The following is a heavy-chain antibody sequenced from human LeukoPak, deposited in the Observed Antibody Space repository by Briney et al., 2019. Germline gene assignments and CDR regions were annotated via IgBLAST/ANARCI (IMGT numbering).Heavy chain of an antibody. CDR2: INPNSGGT. CDR1: GYSFTCYY. J-gene: IGHJ5*02. D-gene: IGHD2-21*01. CDR3: AREGGLWWMKNWFDP. Sequence: AAVKLSCNSSGYSFTCYYMHWMRQAPGQGLELMGWINPNSGGTNYAQKFQCRVTMTRDTSISTAYMELSRLRSDHTAVYNSAREGGLWWMKNWFDPWGQGTLVTVSS. V-gene: IGHV1-2*02.